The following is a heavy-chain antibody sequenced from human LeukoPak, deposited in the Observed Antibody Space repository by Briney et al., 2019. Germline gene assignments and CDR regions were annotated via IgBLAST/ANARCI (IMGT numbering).Heavy chain of an antibody. CDR2: INHSGST. CDR1: GXSFSGYY. J-gene: IGHJ4*02. V-gene: IGHV4-34*01. Sequence: SETLSLTCAVYGXSFSGYYWSWIRQPSGKGLEWIGEINHSGSTNYNPSLKSRVTISVDTSKNQFSLKLSSVTAADTAVYYCASTDHGGGYDQGPGTLDYWGQGTLVTVSS. D-gene: IGHD5-12*01. CDR3: ASTDHGGGYDQGPGTLDY.